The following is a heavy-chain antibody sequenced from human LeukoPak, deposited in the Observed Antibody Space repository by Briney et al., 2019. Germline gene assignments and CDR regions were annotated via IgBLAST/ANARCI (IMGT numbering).Heavy chain of an antibody. Sequence: SETLSLTCAVYGGSFSGYYWSWIRQPPGKGLEWIGEINHSGSTNYNSSLKSRVTISVDTSKNQFSLKLSSVTAADTAVYYCGGSLYDISDYWGQGTLVTVSS. D-gene: IGHD3-9*01. CDR1: GGSFSGYY. V-gene: IGHV4-34*01. CDR2: INHSGST. J-gene: IGHJ4*02. CDR3: GGSLYDISDY.